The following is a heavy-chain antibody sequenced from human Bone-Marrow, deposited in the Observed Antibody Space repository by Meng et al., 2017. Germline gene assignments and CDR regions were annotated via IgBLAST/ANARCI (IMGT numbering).Heavy chain of an antibody. Sequence: SLKISCAASGFTFDDYAMHWVRQAPGKGLEWVSGISWNSGSIGYADSVKGRFTISRDNAKNSLYLQMNSLRAEDTALYYCAKEITMFSWGLDYWGQGTLVTVSS. D-gene: IGHD3-10*02. CDR3: AKEITMFSWGLDY. CDR1: GFTFDDYA. V-gene: IGHV3-9*01. J-gene: IGHJ4*02. CDR2: ISWNSGSI.